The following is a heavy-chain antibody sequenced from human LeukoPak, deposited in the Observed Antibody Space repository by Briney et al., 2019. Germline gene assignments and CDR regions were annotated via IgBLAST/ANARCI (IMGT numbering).Heavy chain of an antibody. CDR2: ISSSSSTI. Sequence: GGSLRLSCAASGFTFSSYSMNWVRQAPGKGLEGVSYISSSSSTIYYADSVKGRFTISRDNAKNSLYLQMNSLRAEDTAVYYCASGWFDPWGQGTLVTVSS. CDR1: GFTFSSYS. CDR3: ASGWFDP. V-gene: IGHV3-48*01. J-gene: IGHJ5*02.